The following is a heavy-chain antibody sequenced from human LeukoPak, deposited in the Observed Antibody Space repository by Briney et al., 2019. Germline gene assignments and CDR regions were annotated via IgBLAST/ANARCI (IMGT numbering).Heavy chain of an antibody. Sequence: KPSETLSLTCTVSGGSISSYYWSWIRQPPGKGLEWIGYIYYSGSTNYNPSLKSRVTMSVDTSKNQFSLKLSSVTAADTAVYYCARHTYYDSSGYYPIDAFDIWGQGTMVTVSS. CDR2: IYYSGST. CDR3: ARHTYYDSSGYYPIDAFDI. CDR1: GGSISSYY. J-gene: IGHJ3*02. V-gene: IGHV4-59*08. D-gene: IGHD3-22*01.